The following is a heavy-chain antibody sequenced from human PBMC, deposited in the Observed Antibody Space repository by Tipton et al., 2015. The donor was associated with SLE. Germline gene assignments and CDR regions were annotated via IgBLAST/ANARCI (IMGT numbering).Heavy chain of an antibody. D-gene: IGHD2-15*01. CDR2: IYAGDSDT. CDR1: DYNFRSYW. Sequence: VQLVQSGAEVKRPGESLKISCKHPDYNFRSYWIGWARQTAGKGLEWIGIIYAGDSDTRYSPSFQGQVTISVDKSISTAYLQWSSLKASDSAIYYCARLGYGCSGGRCFGVDVWGQGTTVSVSS. J-gene: IGHJ6*02. V-gene: IGHV5-51*03. CDR3: ARLGYGCSGGRCFGVDV.